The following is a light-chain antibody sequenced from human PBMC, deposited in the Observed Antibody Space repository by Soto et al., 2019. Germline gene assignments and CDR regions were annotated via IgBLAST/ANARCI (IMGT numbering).Light chain of an antibody. CDR2: AAS. CDR3: QQSYSLVT. Sequence: DIQMTQSPSSLSASVGDGVTITCRASQSISSYVSWYQQKPGKAPKLLIYAASRLQSGVPSRFSGSRSGTDFTLTISSLQPEDFATYYCQQSYSLVTFGQGTKVEIK. CDR1: QSISSY. V-gene: IGKV1-39*01. J-gene: IGKJ1*01.